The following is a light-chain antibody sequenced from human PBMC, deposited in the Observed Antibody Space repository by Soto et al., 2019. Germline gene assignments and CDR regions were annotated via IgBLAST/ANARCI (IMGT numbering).Light chain of an antibody. V-gene: IGKV1-12*02. CDR1: QGVSTW. J-gene: IGKJ4*02. Sequence: DIQMTQSPSSVSASVGDRVTLTCRASQGVSTWLAWFQQRPGKATKLLIYSGSTLQPGVPSRFSGSGSGTDFILTISSLQPEDVAIYYCQQTNSFPFTFGGGTRVEIK. CDR3: QQTNSFPFT. CDR2: SGS.